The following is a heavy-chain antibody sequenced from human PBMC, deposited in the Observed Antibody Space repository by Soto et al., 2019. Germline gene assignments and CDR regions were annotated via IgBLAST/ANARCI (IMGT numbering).Heavy chain of an antibody. CDR2: ISSDGDLR. J-gene: IGHJ4*02. Sequence: EVHLLGSGGDLVKPGGSLRLSCEVSGFTFNNFAMSWVRQGPGKGLEWVSTISSDGDLRHYAESVKGRFTISRDNSKSALFMQMNSMRPEDTTLYFCAKVRQPFLDILTGATNFDSWGQGNRVNVSS. CDR1: GFTFNNFA. CDR3: AKVRQPFLDILTGATNFDS. V-gene: IGHV3-23*01. D-gene: IGHD3-9*01.